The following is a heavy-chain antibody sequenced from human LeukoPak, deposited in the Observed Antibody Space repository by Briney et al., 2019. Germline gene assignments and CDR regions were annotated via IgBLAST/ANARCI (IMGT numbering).Heavy chain of an antibody. CDR3: AKDPRYYDSTPPYYFDY. D-gene: IGHD3-22*01. CDR2: ISGSGDNT. CDR1: GFTFTTNA. V-gene: IGHV3-23*01. J-gene: IGHJ4*02. Sequence: PGGSLRLSCAASGFTFTTNAMSWVRQAPGKGLEWVSAISGSGDNTYYADSVKGRFTISRDNSKNTLYLQMNSLRAEDTAVYYCAKDPRYYDSTPPYYFDYWGQGTLVTVSS.